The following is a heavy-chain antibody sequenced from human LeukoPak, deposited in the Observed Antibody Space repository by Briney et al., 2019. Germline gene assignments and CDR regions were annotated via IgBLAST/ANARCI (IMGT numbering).Heavy chain of an antibody. V-gene: IGHV4-39*01. J-gene: IGHJ4*01. CDR1: SGSFSSSSYF. CDR3: ARLRGGVQLWGD. CDR2: INYSGTT. Sequence: SETLSLTCTVSSGSFSSSSYFCGWIRQSPGMGLEWIATINYSGTTYYNPSLKSRVTTPVDTSRNQFSLKLTSVTAADPAVYYCARLRGGVQLWGDWGQGALVTVSS. D-gene: IGHD3-10*01.